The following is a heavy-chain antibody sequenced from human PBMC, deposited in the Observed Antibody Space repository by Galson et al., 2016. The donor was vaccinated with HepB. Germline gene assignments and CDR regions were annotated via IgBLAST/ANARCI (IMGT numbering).Heavy chain of an antibody. J-gene: IGHJ6*02. V-gene: IGHV3-21*01. CDR1: GFTFTSYA. Sequence: SLRLSCAASGFTFTSYAMNWVRQAPGKGLEWVSSISSSSNFIYYADSVKGRFTISRDNAKNSLYLQMNSLRAEDTAVYYCATYNWNYLSNYYYYYGLDVWGQGTTVTVSS. CDR3: ATYNWNYLSNYYYYYGLDV. D-gene: IGHD1-7*01. CDR2: ISSSSNFI.